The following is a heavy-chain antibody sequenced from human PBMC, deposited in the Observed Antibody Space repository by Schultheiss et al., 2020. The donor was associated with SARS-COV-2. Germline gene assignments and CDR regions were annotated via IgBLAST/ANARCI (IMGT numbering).Heavy chain of an antibody. CDR1: GGSISSGGYS. V-gene: IGHV4-30-2*01. CDR3: ARHLSVAAAGVDY. Sequence: SQTLSLTCAVSGGSISSGGYSWSWIRQHPGKGLEWIGYIYHSGSTYYNPSLKSRVTISVDTSKNQFSLKLSSVTAADTAVYYCARHLSVAAAGVDYWGQGTLVTVSS. CDR2: IYHSGST. J-gene: IGHJ4*02. D-gene: IGHD6-13*01.